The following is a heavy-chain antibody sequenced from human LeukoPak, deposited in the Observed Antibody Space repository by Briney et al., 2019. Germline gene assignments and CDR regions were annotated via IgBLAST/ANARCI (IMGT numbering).Heavy chain of an antibody. V-gene: IGHV3-48*03. J-gene: IGHJ4*02. CDR2: ISPSGTSK. CDR3: ARDPTNLYATSWYGFDY. D-gene: IGHD6-13*01. Sequence: GGSLRLSCAASGFSFSDFEMNWVRQAPGKGLEWVSYISPSGTSKYYADSVKGRFTISRDNAKNSLYLQMNSLRAEDTAVYYCARDPTNLYATSWYGFDYWGQGTLVTVPS. CDR1: GFSFSDFE.